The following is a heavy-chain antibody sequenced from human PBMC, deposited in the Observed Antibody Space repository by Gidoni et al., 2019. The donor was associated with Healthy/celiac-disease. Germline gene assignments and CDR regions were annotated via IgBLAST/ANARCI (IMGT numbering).Heavy chain of an antibody. Sequence: GSSFRSYAISWVRQAPGQGLEWMGGIIPIFGTANYAQKFQGRVTITADKSTSTAYMELSSLRSEDTAVYYCARYYTFGGASVFDYWGQGTLVTVSS. J-gene: IGHJ4*02. D-gene: IGHD3-16*01. CDR1: GSSFRSYA. V-gene: IGHV1-69*06. CDR2: IIPIFGTA. CDR3: ARYYTFGGASVFDY.